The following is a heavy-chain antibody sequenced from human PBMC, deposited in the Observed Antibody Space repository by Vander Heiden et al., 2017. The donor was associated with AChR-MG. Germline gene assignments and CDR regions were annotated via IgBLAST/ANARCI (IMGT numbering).Heavy chain of an antibody. CDR2: IYYRGST. D-gene: IGHD6-6*01. J-gene: IGHJ6*02. V-gene: IGHV4-59*01. CDR1: GCSISSYY. Sequence: QVQLQESGPGLVKPSETLSLTCTVSGCSISSYYWSWIRQPPGKGLEWIGYIYYRGSTNYNPSLKSRVTISVDTSKNQFSLKLSSVTAADTAVYYCARVVSSSFYYYYGMDVWGQGTTVTVSS. CDR3: ARVVSSSFYYYYGMDV.